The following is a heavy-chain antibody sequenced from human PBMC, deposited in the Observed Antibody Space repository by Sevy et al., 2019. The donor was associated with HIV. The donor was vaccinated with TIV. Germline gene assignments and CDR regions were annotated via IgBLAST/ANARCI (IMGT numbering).Heavy chain of an antibody. D-gene: IGHD7-27*01. Sequence: GGSLRLSCAASGFTFSHHNMNWVRQAPGKGLEWISYISKSGSTKYFADSVRGRFTFSRDNAKNSLFLEMHSRTDEDTAVYYCAREENRELGTIPLDSWGRGIQVTVSS. CDR1: GFTFSHHN. CDR2: ISKSGSTK. V-gene: IGHV3-48*02. J-gene: IGHJ4*02. CDR3: AREENRELGTIPLDS.